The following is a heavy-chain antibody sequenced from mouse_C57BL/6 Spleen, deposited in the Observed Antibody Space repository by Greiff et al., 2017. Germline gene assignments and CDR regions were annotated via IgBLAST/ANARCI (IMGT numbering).Heavy chain of an antibody. Sequence: QVQLQQPGAELVMPGASVKLSCKASGFTFTSYWMHWVQQRPGQGLEWIGEIDPSDSYTNYKHKFKGKFTLTVDKSSSTAYMQLSSLTSEDSAVYYCARRDGYYDYYAMDYWGQGTSVTVSS. V-gene: IGHV1-69*01. CDR1: GFTFTSYW. CDR3: ARRDGYYDYYAMDY. D-gene: IGHD2-3*01. J-gene: IGHJ4*01. CDR2: IDPSDSYT.